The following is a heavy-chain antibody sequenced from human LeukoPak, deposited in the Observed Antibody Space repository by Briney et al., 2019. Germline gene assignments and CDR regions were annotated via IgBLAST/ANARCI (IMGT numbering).Heavy chain of an antibody. CDR2: INPNSGGT. D-gene: IGHD6-19*01. Sequence: GASVKVSCKASGYTFTGYYMHWVRQAPGQGLEWMGWINPNSGGTNYAQKFQGRVTMTRDTSISTAYMELSRLRPDDTAVYYCASSPTPGIAVAGTLMSFDYWGQGTLVTVSS. CDR1: GYTFTGYY. J-gene: IGHJ4*02. V-gene: IGHV1-2*02. CDR3: ASSPTPGIAVAGTLMSFDY.